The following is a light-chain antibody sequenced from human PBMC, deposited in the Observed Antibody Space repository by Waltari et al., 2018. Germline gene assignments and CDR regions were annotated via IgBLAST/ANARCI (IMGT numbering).Light chain of an antibody. Sequence: EIVLTQSPDTLSLSPGERAALSCRASQSVTNSLAWYQQKPGQAPRLLIYSASNRATGVPDRFSGSGSGTDFTLTISSLEPEDFAVYYCQQRSNWPRTFGQRTKVEIK. V-gene: IGKV3-11*01. CDR1: QSVTNS. CDR2: SAS. J-gene: IGKJ1*01. CDR3: QQRSNWPRT.